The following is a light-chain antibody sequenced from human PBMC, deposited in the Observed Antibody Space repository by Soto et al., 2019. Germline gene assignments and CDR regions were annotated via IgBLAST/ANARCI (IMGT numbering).Light chain of an antibody. J-gene: IGLJ1*01. CDR2: EVV. V-gene: IGLV2-8*01. CDR1: KNDIGVYDY. CDR3: KSYAGNNSYV. Sequence: QSVLTQPPSASVSPGQSITISCTGTKNDIGVYDYVSWYQHHPGKAPRLIIYEVVQRPLGVPDRFSGSKSGNTASLTVSGLQTEDEADYFCKSYAGNNSYVFGSGTKVTVL.